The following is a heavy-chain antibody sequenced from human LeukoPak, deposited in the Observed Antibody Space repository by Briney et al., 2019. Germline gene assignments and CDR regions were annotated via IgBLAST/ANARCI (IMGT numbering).Heavy chain of an antibody. V-gene: IGHV3-23*01. CDR1: GFTSNSYA. Sequence: GGSLRLSCAASGFTSNSYAMSWVRQAPGKGLEWVSAISGSGGSTYYADSVKGRFTISRDNSKNTLYLQMNSLRAEDTAVYYCAKVASDYVGSYFDYWGQGTLVTVSS. CDR3: AKVASDYVGSYFDY. CDR2: ISGSGGST. D-gene: IGHD4-17*01. J-gene: IGHJ4*02.